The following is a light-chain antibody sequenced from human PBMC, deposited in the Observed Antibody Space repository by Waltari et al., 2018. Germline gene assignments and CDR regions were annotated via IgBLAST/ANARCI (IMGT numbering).Light chain of an antibody. CDR2: QDT. V-gene: IGLV3-1*01. CDR3: QAWDSSSKYV. CDR1: QWGDKS. Sequence: SYELTQPPSVSVSPGQTASITCSGAQWGDKSVCWYQQKPGQSPVLVIYQDTKRPSGIPERFSGSNSGNTATLTISGTHAMDEADYYCQAWDSSSKYVFGTGTKVTVL. J-gene: IGLJ1*01.